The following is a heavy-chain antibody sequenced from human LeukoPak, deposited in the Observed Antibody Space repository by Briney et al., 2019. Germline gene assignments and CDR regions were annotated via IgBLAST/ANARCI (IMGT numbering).Heavy chain of an antibody. CDR2: ISAYNGNT. CDR3: ARDFKGGYEYYYYYYMDV. CDR1: GYTFTSYG. D-gene: IGHD5-12*01. Sequence: ASVKVSCKASGYTFTSYGISWVRQAPGQGLEWMGWISAYNGNTNYAQKLQGRVTMTTDTSTSTAYMELRSLRFDDTAVYYCARDFKGGYEYYYYYYMDVWGKGTTVTVSS. V-gene: IGHV1-18*01. J-gene: IGHJ6*03.